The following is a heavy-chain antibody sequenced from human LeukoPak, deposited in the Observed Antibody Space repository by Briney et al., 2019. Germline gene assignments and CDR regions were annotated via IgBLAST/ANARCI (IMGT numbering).Heavy chain of an antibody. Sequence: QPGGSLRLSCAASGFTFSNYEMNWVRQAPGKGPEWISYISASGNPMFYADSVKGRFTISRDNAKNSLYLQMNSLRAEDTAIYYCAKDGGSGILYWGQGTLVTVSS. CDR1: GFTFSNYE. CDR3: AKDGGSGILY. D-gene: IGHD3-10*01. CDR2: ISASGNPM. V-gene: IGHV3-48*03. J-gene: IGHJ4*02.